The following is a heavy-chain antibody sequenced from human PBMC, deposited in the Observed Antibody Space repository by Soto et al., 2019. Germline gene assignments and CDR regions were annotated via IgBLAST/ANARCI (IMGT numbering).Heavy chain of an antibody. J-gene: IGHJ6*02. CDR1: GFTFGDYA. CDR3: TRARSRWGYYYGMDV. D-gene: IGHD2-2*01. CDR2: IRSKAYGGTA. V-gene: IGHV3-49*04. Sequence: GSLRLSCTASGFTFGDYAMSWVRQAPGKGLEWVGFIRSKAYGGTAEYAASVKGRFTISRDDSKSIAYLQMNSLKTEDTAVYYCTRARSRWGYYYGMDVWGQGTTVTVSS.